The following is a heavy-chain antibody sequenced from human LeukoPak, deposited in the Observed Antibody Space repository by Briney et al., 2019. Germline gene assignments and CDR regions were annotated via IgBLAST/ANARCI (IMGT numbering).Heavy chain of an antibody. J-gene: IGHJ4*02. CDR1: GYTFTSYG. D-gene: IGHD1-26*01. CDR3: VRDIADGGSYSGRGLLDY. CDR2: ISAYNGNT. V-gene: IGHV1-18*01. Sequence: ASVKVSCKASGYTFTSYGISWVRQAPGQGPVWMGWISAYNGNTHYVQKIQGRVTMTTDTSTSTAYTGRRSLRSDETPVYYCVRDIADGGSYSGRGLLDYWGQGTPVTVSS.